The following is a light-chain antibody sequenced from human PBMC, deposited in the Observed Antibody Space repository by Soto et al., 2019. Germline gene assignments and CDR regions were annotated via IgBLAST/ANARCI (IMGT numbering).Light chain of an antibody. CDR2: AAS. CDR1: QGIRNE. J-gene: IGKJ1*01. CDR3: PQDYTYPWT. Sequence: AIQVTQSPSSLSASVGDTVTITCRASQGIRNELGWYQQKPGKAPKLLIYAASTLQSEVPSRFSGSGSGTDFTLTISSLQPEDFATYYCPQDYTYPWTFGQGTKVEIK. V-gene: IGKV1-6*01.